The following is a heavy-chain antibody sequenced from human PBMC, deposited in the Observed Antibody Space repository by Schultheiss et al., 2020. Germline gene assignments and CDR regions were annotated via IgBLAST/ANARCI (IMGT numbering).Heavy chain of an antibody. CDR2: FKSKTEGGTT. D-gene: IGHD3-22*01. CDR1: GFTFSNAW. J-gene: IGHJ4*02. CDR3: IASSGYYFDY. Sequence: GGSLRLSCAASGFTFSNAWMSWVRQAPGKGLEWVGRFKSKTEGGTTDYAAPVKGRFTISRDDSKNTLNLQMSSLKTEDTAVYYCIASSGYYFDYWGQGTLVTVSS. V-gene: IGHV3-15*01.